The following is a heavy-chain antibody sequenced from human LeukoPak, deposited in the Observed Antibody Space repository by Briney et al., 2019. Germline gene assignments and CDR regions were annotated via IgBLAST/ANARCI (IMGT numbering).Heavy chain of an antibody. CDR2: ISYDGSNK. V-gene: IGHV3-30*18. J-gene: IGHJ4*02. CDR1: GFTFSSYG. D-gene: IGHD6-13*01. Sequence: GGSLRLSCAASGFTFSSYGMHWVRQAPGKGLEWVAVISYDGSNKHYADSVKGRFTISRDNSKNTLYLQMNSLRAEDTAVYYCAKSGQQGIAAAGTVWYFDYWGQGTLVTVTS. CDR3: AKSGQQGIAAAGTVWYFDY.